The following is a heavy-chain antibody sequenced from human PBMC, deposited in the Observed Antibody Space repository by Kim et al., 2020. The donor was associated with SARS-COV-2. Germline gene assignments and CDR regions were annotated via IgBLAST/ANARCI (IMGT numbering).Heavy chain of an antibody. D-gene: IGHD3-22*01. J-gene: IGHJ3*02. CDR3: ARERGYYDPTDAFDI. Sequence: GGSLRLSCAASGFTFSDYYVSWIRQAPGKGLEWVSYISSSGSTIYYADSVKGRFTISRDNAKNSLYLQMNSLRAEDTAVYYCARERGYYDPTDAFDIWGQGTMVTVSS. CDR2: ISSSGSTI. V-gene: IGHV3-11*01. CDR1: GFTFSDYY.